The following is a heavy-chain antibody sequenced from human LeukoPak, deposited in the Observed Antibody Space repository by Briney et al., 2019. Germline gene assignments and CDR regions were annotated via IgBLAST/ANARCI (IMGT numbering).Heavy chain of an antibody. J-gene: IGHJ3*02. Sequence: SETLSLTCTVSGGSISSYYWSWIRQPPGKGLEWIGCIYYSGSTNYNPSLKSRVTISVDTSKNQFSLKLSSVTAADTAVYYCARDRGNGGNSEYGAFDIWGQGTMVTVSS. CDR2: IYYSGST. CDR1: GGSISSYY. D-gene: IGHD4-23*01. CDR3: ARDRGNGGNSEYGAFDI. V-gene: IGHV4-59*01.